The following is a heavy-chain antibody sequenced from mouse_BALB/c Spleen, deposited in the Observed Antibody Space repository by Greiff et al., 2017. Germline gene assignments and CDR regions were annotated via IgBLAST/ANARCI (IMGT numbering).Heavy chain of an antibody. V-gene: IGHV1-80*01. CDR1: GYAFSSYW. CDR3: ARDDYDERLAY. Sequence: QVQLQQSGAELVRPGSSVKISCKASGYAFSSYWMNWVKQRPGQGLEWIGQIYPGDGDTNYNGKFKGKATLTADKSSSTAYMQLSSLTSEDSAVYFCARDDYDERLAYWGQGTLVTVSA. CDR2: IYPGDGDT. D-gene: IGHD2-4*01. J-gene: IGHJ3*01.